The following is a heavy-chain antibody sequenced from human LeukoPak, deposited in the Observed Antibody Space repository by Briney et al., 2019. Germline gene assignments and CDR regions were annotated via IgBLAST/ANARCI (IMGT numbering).Heavy chain of an antibody. Sequence: SEPLSLTAPSPGGSIGGYYWGWFRHPPGKGLGGIGYIYYSGSTNYNPSLKSRVTISVDTSKNQFSLKLSSVTAADTAVYYCARHEYYYYGMDVWGQGTTVTVSS. V-gene: IGHV4-59*08. CDR2: IYYSGST. CDR3: ARHEYYYYGMDV. CDR1: GGSIGGYY. J-gene: IGHJ6*02.